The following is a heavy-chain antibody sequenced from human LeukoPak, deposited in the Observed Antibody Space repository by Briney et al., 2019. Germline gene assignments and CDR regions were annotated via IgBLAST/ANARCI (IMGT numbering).Heavy chain of an antibody. Sequence: GGSLRPSCAASGFTFSSYAMSWVRQAPGKGLEWVSAISGSGGSTYYADSVKGRFTISRDNSKNTLYLQMNSLRAEDTAVYYCAARITSCGVVIKGLGDWGQGTLVTVSS. D-gene: IGHD3-3*01. CDR3: AARITSCGVVIKGLGD. J-gene: IGHJ4*02. V-gene: IGHV3-23*01. CDR1: GFTFSSYA. CDR2: ISGSGGST.